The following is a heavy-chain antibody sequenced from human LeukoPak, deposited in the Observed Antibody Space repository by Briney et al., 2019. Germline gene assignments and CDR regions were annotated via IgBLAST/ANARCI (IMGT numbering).Heavy chain of an antibody. CDR2: ISGSGDST. J-gene: IGHJ6*03. CDR3: ANDGSGSSYYYYYYMDV. Sequence: PGGSLRLSCAASGFTFSSYAMTWVRQAPGKGLEWVSAISGSGDSTYYADSVKGRFIISRDNSKNTLYLQMNSLRAEDTAVYYCANDGSGSSYYYYYYMDVWGKGTTVTVSS. V-gene: IGHV3-23*01. CDR1: GFTFSSYA. D-gene: IGHD3-10*01.